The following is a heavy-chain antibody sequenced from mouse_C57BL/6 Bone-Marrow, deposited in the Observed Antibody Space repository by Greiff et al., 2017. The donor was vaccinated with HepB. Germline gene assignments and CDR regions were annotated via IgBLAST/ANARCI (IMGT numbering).Heavy chain of an antibody. CDR1: GYTFTGYW. J-gene: IGHJ2*01. CDR2: ILPGGGST. V-gene: IGHV1-9*01. CDR3: AREGGYSYFDY. D-gene: IGHD2-3*01. Sequence: VQLVESGAELMKPGASVKLSCKATGYTFTGYWIEWVKQRPGHGLEWIGEILPGGGSTNYNEKFKGKATFTADTSSNTAYMQLSSLTTEDSAIYYCAREGGYSYFDYWGQGTTLTVSS.